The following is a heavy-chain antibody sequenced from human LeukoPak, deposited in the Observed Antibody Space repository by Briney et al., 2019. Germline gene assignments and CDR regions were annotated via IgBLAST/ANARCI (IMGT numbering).Heavy chain of an antibody. CDR2: INTNTGDP. D-gene: IGHD3-16*01. CDR3: ARFGDRDAFDI. CDR1: GYAFTSYA. Sequence: ASVKVSCKASGYAFTSYAMNWVRQAPGQGLEWMGWINTNTGDPTYAQGFTGRFVFSLDTSVSTAYLQICSLKAEDTAVYYCARFGDRDAFDIWGQGTMVTVSS. J-gene: IGHJ3*02. V-gene: IGHV7-4-1*01.